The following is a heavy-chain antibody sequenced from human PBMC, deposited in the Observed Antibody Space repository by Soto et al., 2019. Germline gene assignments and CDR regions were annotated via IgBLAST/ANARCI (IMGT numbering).Heavy chain of an antibody. CDR2: ISGSGGST. CDR3: AIWYSSGYYYAPSSPSPYFDY. CDR1: GFTFSSYA. J-gene: IGHJ4*02. D-gene: IGHD3-22*01. Sequence: PGGSLRLSCAASGFTFSSYAMSWVRQAPGKGLEWVSAISGSGGSTYYADSVKGRFTISRDNSKNTLYLQMNSLRAEDTAVYYCAIWYSSGYYYAPSSPSPYFDYWGQGTLVTVSS. V-gene: IGHV3-23*01.